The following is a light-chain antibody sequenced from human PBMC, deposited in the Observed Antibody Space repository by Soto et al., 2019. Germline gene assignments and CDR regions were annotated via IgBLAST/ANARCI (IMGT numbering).Light chain of an antibody. V-gene: IGKV1-27*01. CDR3: QSYNDAST. J-gene: IGKJ1*01. Sequence: DIQMTQSPSSLSASVGDRVTITCRASQGISHFLAWYQQKPGQVPKLLIYAASTLRPGVPSRFSGSGSVTDFTLTISSLQPEDVATYYCQSYNDASTFGQGTKVEI. CDR2: AAS. CDR1: QGISHF.